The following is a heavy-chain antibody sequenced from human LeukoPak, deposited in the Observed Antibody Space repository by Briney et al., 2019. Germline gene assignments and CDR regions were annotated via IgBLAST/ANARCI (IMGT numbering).Heavy chain of an antibody. Sequence: ASVKVSCKTSGYSFNSYGISWVRQAPGQGLEWMGWISASNGNIKNAQKFQGRVTMTTDSSTSTAYMDLRSLRPDDTAVYYCVRDPGELIVATTIDYWGQGTLVTVSS. J-gene: IGHJ4*02. CDR3: VRDPGELIVATTIDY. D-gene: IGHD5-12*01. CDR2: ISASNGNI. CDR1: GYSFNSYG. V-gene: IGHV1-18*01.